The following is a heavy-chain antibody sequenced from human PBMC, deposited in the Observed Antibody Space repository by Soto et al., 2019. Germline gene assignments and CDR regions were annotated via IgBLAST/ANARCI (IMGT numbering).Heavy chain of an antibody. Sequence: ASVKVSCKASGYTFTGYYMHWVRQAPGQGLEWMGWINPNSGGTNYAQKFQGWVTMTRDTSISTAYMELSRLRSDDTAVYYCARNFYDILTGQMMNAFDIWGQGTMVTVSS. V-gene: IGHV1-2*04. CDR3: ARNFYDILTGQMMNAFDI. J-gene: IGHJ3*02. D-gene: IGHD3-9*01. CDR1: GYTFTGYY. CDR2: INPNSGGT.